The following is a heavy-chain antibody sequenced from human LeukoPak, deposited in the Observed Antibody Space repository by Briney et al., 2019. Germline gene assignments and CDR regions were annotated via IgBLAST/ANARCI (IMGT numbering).Heavy chain of an antibody. J-gene: IGHJ4*02. V-gene: IGHV3-7*03. CDR3: ARVRYYNDSSGYYYVLSFDY. Sequence: GGSLRLSCAASGFTFSSYWMSWVRQAPGKGLEWVANIKQDGSEKYYVDSVKGRFTISRDNAKNSLYLQMNSLRAEDTAVYYCARVRYYNDSSGYYYVLSFDYWGQGTQVTVSS. CDR1: GFTFSSYW. D-gene: IGHD3-22*01. CDR2: IKQDGSEK.